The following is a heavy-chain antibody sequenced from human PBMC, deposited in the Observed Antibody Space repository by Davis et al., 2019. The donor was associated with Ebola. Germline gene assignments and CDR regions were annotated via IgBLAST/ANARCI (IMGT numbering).Heavy chain of an antibody. CDR3: ARLMRYYDSSGYHPHYYYGMDV. CDR2: IYPGDSDT. Sequence: KVSCKGSGYSFTSYWIGWVRQMPGKGLEWMGIIYPGDSDTRYSPSFQGQVTISADKSISTAYLQWSSLKASDTAIYYCARLMRYYDSSGYHPHYYYGMDVWGQGTTVTVSS. CDR1: GYSFTSYW. J-gene: IGHJ6*02. D-gene: IGHD3-22*01. V-gene: IGHV5-51*01.